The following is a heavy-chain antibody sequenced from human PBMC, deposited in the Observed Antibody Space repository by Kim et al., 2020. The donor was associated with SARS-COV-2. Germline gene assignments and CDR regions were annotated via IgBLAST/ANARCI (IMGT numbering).Heavy chain of an antibody. CDR3: ARGRKVDY. J-gene: IGHJ4*02. CDR2: SGST. V-gene: IGHV4-34*01. Sequence: SGSTKYNPSLKGRVAISVDTSKNQFSLKLSSVTAADTAVYYCARGRKVDYWGQGTLVTVSS.